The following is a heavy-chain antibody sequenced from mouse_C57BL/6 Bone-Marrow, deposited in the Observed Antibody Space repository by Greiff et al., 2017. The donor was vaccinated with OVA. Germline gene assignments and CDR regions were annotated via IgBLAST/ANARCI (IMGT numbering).Heavy chain of an antibody. J-gene: IGHJ4*01. Sequence: EVKLQESGPGLVKPSQSLSLTCSVTGYSITSGYYWNWIRQFPGNKLEWMGYISYDGSNNYNPSLKNRISITRDASKNQFFLKLNSVTTEDTATYYCARECGYYTYTMDYWGQGTSVTVSS. CDR3: ARECGYYTYTMDY. D-gene: IGHD2-3*01. CDR1: GYSITSGYY. CDR2: ISYDGSN. V-gene: IGHV3-6*01.